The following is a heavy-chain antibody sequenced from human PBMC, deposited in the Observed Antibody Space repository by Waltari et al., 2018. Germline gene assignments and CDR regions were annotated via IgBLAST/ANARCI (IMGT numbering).Heavy chain of an antibody. V-gene: IGHV1-69*05. CDR1: GGTFSSYA. CDR3: ARDGDGSGSYYYYYYGMDV. CDR2: IIPIFGTA. J-gene: IGHJ6*02. Sequence: QVQLVQSGAEVKKPGSSVKVSCKASGGTFSSYAINWVRQAPGQGLEWMGGIIPIFGTANYAQKFQGRVTITTDESTSTAYMELSSLRSEDTAVYYCARDGDGSGSYYYYYYGMDVWGQGTTVTVSS. D-gene: IGHD3-10*01.